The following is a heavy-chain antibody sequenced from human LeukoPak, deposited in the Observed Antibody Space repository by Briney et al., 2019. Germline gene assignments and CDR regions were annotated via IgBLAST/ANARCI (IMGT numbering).Heavy chain of an antibody. CDR3: ARAGSGHYTY. CDR2: TYYRSKWFY. CDR1: GDSVSANSVT. Sequence: SQTLSLTCVISGDSVSANSVTWHWIRQSPSRGLEWLGRTYYRSKWFYDFAPSVRSRITINADTSKNQFPLHLNSVTPEDTAVYYCARAGSGHYTYWGQGTLVTVSS. V-gene: IGHV6-1*01. J-gene: IGHJ4*02. D-gene: IGHD3-10*01.